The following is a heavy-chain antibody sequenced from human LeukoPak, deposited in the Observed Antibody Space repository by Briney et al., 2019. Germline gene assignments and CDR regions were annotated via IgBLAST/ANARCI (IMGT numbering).Heavy chain of an antibody. J-gene: IGHJ4*02. V-gene: IGHV4-4*07. CDR1: GGSISSYY. Sequence: PSETLSLTCTVSGGSISSYYWSWIRQPAGRGLEWIGRIYTSGSTNYNPSLKSRVTMSVDTSKNQFSLKLSSVTAADTAVYYCAREYTLYRSGWFLDYWGQGTVVTVSS. CDR3: AREYTLYRSGWFLDY. CDR2: IYTSGST. D-gene: IGHD6-19*01.